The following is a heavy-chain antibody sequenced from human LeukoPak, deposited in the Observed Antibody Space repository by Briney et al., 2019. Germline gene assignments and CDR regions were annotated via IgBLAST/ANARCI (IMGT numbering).Heavy chain of an antibody. Sequence: GGSLRLSCAASGFTFSSYGMHWVRQAPGKGLEWVAVISYDGSNKYYADSVKGRFTISRDNSKNTLYLQMNSLRAEDTAVCYCAREGGSSHFDYWGQGTLVTVSS. D-gene: IGHD6-13*01. CDR1: GFTFSSYG. J-gene: IGHJ4*02. V-gene: IGHV3-30*03. CDR3: AREGGSSHFDY. CDR2: ISYDGSNK.